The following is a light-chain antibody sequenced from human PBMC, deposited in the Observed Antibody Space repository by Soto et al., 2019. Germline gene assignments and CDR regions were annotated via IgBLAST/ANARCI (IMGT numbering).Light chain of an antibody. Sequence: DIQMTQSPSSLSASVGDRVTITCQASQDISNYLNWYQQKPGKAPKLLIYDASNLETGVPSRFSGSGSGTEFTFTISSLQPEDIATYYCQQYDTLRTFGGGTKVEIK. J-gene: IGKJ4*01. CDR3: QQYDTLRT. V-gene: IGKV1-33*01. CDR1: QDISNY. CDR2: DAS.